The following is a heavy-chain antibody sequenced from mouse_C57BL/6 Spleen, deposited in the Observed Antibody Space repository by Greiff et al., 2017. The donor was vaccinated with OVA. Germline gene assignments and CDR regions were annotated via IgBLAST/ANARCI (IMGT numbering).Heavy chain of an antibody. CDR3: ARKEEGDYYSSSLAWFAY. J-gene: IGHJ3*01. CDR2: FYPGSGSI. Sequence: QVQLQQSGAELVKPGASVKLSCKASGYTFTEYTIPWVKQRSGQGLEWIGWFYPGSGSIKYTEKFKATATLTAYKSSSPVYMELSRWTSEDTAVYYCARKEEGDYYSSSLAWFAYWGQGTLVTVSA. D-gene: IGHD1-1*01. CDR1: GYTFTEYT. V-gene: IGHV1-62-2*01.